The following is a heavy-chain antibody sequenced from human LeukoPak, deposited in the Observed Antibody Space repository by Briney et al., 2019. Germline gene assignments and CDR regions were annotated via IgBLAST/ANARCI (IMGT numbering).Heavy chain of an antibody. CDR2: IKQDGSER. CDR3: ASRAGKPGNTPWCFDY. J-gene: IGHJ4*02. V-gene: IGHV3-7*01. D-gene: IGHD1-7*01. Sequence: GGSLRLSCAASGFTFSNYWMTWVRQPPGKGPEWVAKIKQDGSERNYVDSVKGRFTIARDNTKNSLYLQMTSLRGEDTAVYYCASRAGKPGNTPWCFDYWGQGALVTVSS. CDR1: GFTFSNYW.